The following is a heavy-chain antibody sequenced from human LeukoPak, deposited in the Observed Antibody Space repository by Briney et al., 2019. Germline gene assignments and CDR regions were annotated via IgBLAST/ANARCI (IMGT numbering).Heavy chain of an antibody. V-gene: IGHV4-59*01. CDR2: IYYSGST. CDR3: AGHYYGSGSSRRYGMDV. J-gene: IGHJ6*02. D-gene: IGHD3-10*01. CDR1: GGSISNYY. Sequence: SETLSLTCAFSGGSISNYYWSWIRQPPGKGLEWIGYIYYSGSTNYNPSLKSRVTISVDTSKNQFSLRPTSVTAADTAVYYCAGHYYGSGSSRRYGMDVWGQGTTVTVSS.